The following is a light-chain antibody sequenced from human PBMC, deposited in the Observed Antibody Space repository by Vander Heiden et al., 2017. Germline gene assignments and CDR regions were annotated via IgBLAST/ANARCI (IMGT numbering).Light chain of an antibody. V-gene: IGKV1-5*03. CDR2: KVS. CDR3: QHYDSYSWT. Sequence: DVQMTKSPSTLSASVGDRVIITCRASQSVRSLVAWYQQKPGKAPNLLIYKVSNLESGVPSRFSGSGSETEFTLTISSLQPDDFATYYCQHYDSYSWTFGQGTKVEIK. CDR1: QSVRSL. J-gene: IGKJ1*01.